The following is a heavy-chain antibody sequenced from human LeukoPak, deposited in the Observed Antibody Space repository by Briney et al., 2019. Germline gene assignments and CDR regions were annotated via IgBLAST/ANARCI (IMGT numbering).Heavy chain of an antibody. V-gene: IGHV3-23*01. CDR1: GFTFSSDA. D-gene: IGHD4-17*01. J-gene: IGHJ4*02. CDR2: IRANAGST. CDR3: AKNYGDYVSSRFDC. Sequence: GGSLRLSCAASGFTFSSDAMSWVRQAPGKGLEWVSAIRANAGSTYYADSVKGRFTISRDSSKNTLYLQMNSLRAEDTAVYYCAKNYGDYVSSRFDCWGQGTLVTVSS.